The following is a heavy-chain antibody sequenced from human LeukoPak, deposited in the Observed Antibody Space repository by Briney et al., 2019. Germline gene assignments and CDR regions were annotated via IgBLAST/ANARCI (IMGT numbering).Heavy chain of an antibody. Sequence: NPSETLSLTCTVSSGSISSYYWSWIQQPPGKGLEWIGYIYYTGSTNYNPSLKSRVTISVDTSKNQFSLNLSSVIAADTAVYYCARHGPYLGRLGWFDPWGQGTLVTVSS. CDR2: IYYTGST. CDR1: SGSISSYY. CDR3: ARHGPYLGRLGWFDP. J-gene: IGHJ5*02. V-gene: IGHV4-59*08. D-gene: IGHD1-26*01.